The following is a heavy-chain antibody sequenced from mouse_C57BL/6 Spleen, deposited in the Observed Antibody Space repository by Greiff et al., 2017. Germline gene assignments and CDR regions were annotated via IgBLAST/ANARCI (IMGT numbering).Heavy chain of an antibody. D-gene: IGHD3-2*02. CDR2: IYPRSGNT. J-gene: IGHJ2*01. Sequence: VQLQQSGAELARPGASVKLSCKASGYTFTSYGISWVKQRTGQGLEWIGEIYPRSGNTYYNEKFKGKATLTADKSSSTAYMELRSLTCEDSAVYFCARSRTAQATSPLDYWGQGTTLTVSS. CDR3: ARSRTAQATSPLDY. CDR1: GYTFTSYG. V-gene: IGHV1-81*01.